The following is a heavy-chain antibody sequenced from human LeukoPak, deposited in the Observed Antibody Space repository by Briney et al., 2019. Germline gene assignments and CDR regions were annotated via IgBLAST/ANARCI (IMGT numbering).Heavy chain of an antibody. CDR1: GFTSSSYA. D-gene: IGHD6-13*01. Sequence: PGGSLRLSCAASGFTSSSYALSWVRQAPGKGLEWVATVSGSGDRMYHADSVKGRFTISRDNSKNTIYLQMNSLRAEDTALYCCAKAAAAPGFDFWGQGTLVTVSS. CDR2: VSGSGDRM. V-gene: IGHV3-23*01. CDR3: AKAAAAPGFDF. J-gene: IGHJ4*02.